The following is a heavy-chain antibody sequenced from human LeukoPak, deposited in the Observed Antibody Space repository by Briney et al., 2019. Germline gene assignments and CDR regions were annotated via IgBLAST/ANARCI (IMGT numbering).Heavy chain of an antibody. CDR1: GGSIGGDTYY. D-gene: IGHD3-22*01. Sequence: SETLSLTCTVSGGSIGGDTYYWSWIRLHPGKGLEWIGYIYYSGDTHYNPSLESRVTISVDTSKNQFSLELTSVTAADTAVYFCARDGTDSSGYYFGYWGRGTLVTVSS. V-gene: IGHV4-31*03. CDR3: ARDGTDSSGYYFGY. J-gene: IGHJ4*02. CDR2: IYYSGDT.